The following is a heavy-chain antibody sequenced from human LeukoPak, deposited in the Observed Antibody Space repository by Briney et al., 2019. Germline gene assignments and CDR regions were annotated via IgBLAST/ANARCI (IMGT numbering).Heavy chain of an antibody. CDR2: INHSGST. D-gene: IGHD3-10*01. CDR3: ARGHVITMVRGVIIKTQIIDY. V-gene: IGHV4-34*01. J-gene: IGHJ4*02. CDR1: GGSFSGYY. Sequence: SETLSLTCAVYGGSFSGYYWSWIRQPPGKGLEWIGEINHSGSTNYNPSLKSRVTISVDTSKNQFSLKLSSVTAADTAVYYCARGHVITMVRGVIIKTQIIDYWGQGTLVTVSS.